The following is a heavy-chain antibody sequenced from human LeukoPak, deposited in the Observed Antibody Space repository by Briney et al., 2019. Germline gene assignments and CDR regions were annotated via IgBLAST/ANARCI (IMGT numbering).Heavy chain of an antibody. CDR1: GESFSGYY. V-gene: IGHV4-34*01. CDR2: IYYSGST. CDR3: ASHSGRYDFWSGYYLGWFDP. D-gene: IGHD3-3*01. Sequence: PSETLSLTCAVYGESFSGYYWSWIRQPPGKGLEWIGSIYYSGSTYYNPSLKSRVTISVDTSKNQFSLKLSSVTAADTAVYYCASHSGRYDFWSGYYLGWFDPWGQGTLVTVSS. J-gene: IGHJ5*02.